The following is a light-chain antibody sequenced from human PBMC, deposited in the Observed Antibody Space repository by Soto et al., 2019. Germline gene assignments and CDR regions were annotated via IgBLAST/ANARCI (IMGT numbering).Light chain of an antibody. Sequence: DIQMTQFPSSVSASVGDRVTVTCRASQGISYFLAWYQQKPGKAPKLLISAASTLQSGVPSRFSGSGSGTDFTLTISNLQPEDFATYYCQQANSFPFTFGGGTKVEIK. J-gene: IGKJ4*01. V-gene: IGKV1-12*01. CDR2: AAS. CDR3: QQANSFPFT. CDR1: QGISYF.